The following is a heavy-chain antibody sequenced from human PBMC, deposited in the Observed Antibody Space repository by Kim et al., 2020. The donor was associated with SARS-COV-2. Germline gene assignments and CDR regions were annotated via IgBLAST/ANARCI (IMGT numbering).Heavy chain of an antibody. CDR3: ARVSRPRRDAYNSDY. V-gene: IGHV3-48*03. CDR2: ISNSGNTI. J-gene: IGHJ4*01. D-gene: IGHD1-1*01. CDR1: GFTFSSYA. Sequence: GGSLRLSCAASGFTFSSYALNWVRQAPGKGLEWVSYISNSGNTIYYADSVKGRFTISRDNAKNSMYLQMNSLRADDTAIYYCARVSRPRRDAYNSDYWG.